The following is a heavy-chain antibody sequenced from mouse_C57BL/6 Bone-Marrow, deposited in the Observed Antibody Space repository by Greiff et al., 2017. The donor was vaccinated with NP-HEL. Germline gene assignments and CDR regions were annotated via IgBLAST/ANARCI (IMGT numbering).Heavy chain of an antibody. Sequence: VQLQQSGPGLVQPSQSLSITCTVSGFSLTSYGVHWVRQSPGKGLEWLGVIWSGGSTDYNAAFISRLSISKDNSKSQVFFKMNSLQADDTAIYYCARKTDYDEDYFDYWGQGTTLTVSS. CDR2: IWSGGST. CDR3: ARKTDYDEDYFDY. D-gene: IGHD2-4*01. J-gene: IGHJ2*01. CDR1: GFSLTSYG. V-gene: IGHV2-2*01.